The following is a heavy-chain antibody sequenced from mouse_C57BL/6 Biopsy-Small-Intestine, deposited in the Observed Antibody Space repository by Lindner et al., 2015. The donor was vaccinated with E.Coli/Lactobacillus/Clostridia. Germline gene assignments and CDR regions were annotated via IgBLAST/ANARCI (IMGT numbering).Heavy chain of an antibody. Sequence: VQLQESGAELVRPGTSVKVSCKASGYAFTNYLIEWVKQRPGQGLEWIGVINPGSGGTNYNEKFKGKATLTADKSSSTAYMQLSSLTSEDSAVYFCASYGYDFDYVGPRHHSHSLL. CDR1: GYAFTNYL. J-gene: IGHJ2*01. D-gene: IGHD2-2*01. V-gene: IGHV1-54*01. CDR3: ASYGYDFDY. CDR2: INPGSGGT.